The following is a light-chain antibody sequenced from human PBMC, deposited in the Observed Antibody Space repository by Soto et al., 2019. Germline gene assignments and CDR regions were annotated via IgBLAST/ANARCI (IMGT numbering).Light chain of an antibody. V-gene: IGKV3-11*01. Sequence: EIVLTQSPDTLSLCPGERATLSGRASQSVSSYLAWYQQKPGQAPRLLIYDASNRATGIPARFSGSGSGTDFTLTISSLEPEDFAVYYCQQRSNWLTFGGGTKVHI. CDR1: QSVSSY. CDR2: DAS. CDR3: QQRSNWLT. J-gene: IGKJ4*01.